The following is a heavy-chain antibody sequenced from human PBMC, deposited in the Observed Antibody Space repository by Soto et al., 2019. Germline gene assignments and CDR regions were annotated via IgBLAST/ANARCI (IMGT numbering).Heavy chain of an antibody. V-gene: IGHV3-23*01. D-gene: IGHD2-15*01. CDR1: TFTFTTYA. Sequence: EVQLLESGGGLVQPGGSLRLSCTSSTFTFTTYAMSWVRQAPGKWLEWVSAISGSGDRTFYADSLKGRFTISRDNSKNTLYLQMNSLRVEDTAIYYCATGFSGSSPCNWCDPWGQGTLVTVSS. J-gene: IGHJ5*02. CDR2: ISGSGDRT. CDR3: ATGFSGSSPCNWCDP.